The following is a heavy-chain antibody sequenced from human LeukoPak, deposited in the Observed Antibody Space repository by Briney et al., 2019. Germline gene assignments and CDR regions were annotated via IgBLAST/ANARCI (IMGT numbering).Heavy chain of an antibody. Sequence: SQTLSLTCTVSGGSISSGGYYWNWIRQPPGKGLEWVGYIYPSGSTYYNPSPKSRVTISVDTSKNQFSLKLNSVTAADTAVYYCARRRGSNIGTFDYWGQGTLVTVSS. CDR3: ARRRGSNIGTFDY. J-gene: IGHJ4*02. D-gene: IGHD1-26*01. V-gene: IGHV4-30-2*01. CDR1: GGSISSGGYY. CDR2: IYPSGST.